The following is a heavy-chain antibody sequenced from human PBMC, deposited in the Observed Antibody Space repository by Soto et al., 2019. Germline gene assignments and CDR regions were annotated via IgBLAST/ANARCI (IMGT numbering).Heavy chain of an antibody. V-gene: IGHV3-30*18. CDR3: AKASVIRLRYFDWLLLDL. J-gene: IGHJ2*01. CDR2: ISYDGSNK. D-gene: IGHD3-9*01. CDR1: GFTFSSYG. Sequence: QVQLVESGGGVVQPGRSLRLSCAASGFTFSSYGMHWVRQAPGKGLEWVAVISYDGSNKYYADSVKGRFTISRDNSKNTLYLQMNSLRAEDTAVYYCAKASVIRLRYFDWLLLDLWGRGTLVTVSS.